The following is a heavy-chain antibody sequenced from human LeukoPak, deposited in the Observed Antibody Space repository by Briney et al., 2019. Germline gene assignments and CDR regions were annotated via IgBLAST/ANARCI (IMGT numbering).Heavy chain of an antibody. J-gene: IGHJ4*02. CDR3: ARGKYYFDY. V-gene: IGHV4-59*01. CDR2: IYYSGST. CDR1: GGSISNYY. Sequence: SETLSLTCTVSGGSISNYYWSWIRQPPGKGLEWIGYIYYSGSTNYNPSLKSRVTISVDTPKNQVSLKLSSVTAADTAVYYCARGKYYFDYWGQGTLVTVSS.